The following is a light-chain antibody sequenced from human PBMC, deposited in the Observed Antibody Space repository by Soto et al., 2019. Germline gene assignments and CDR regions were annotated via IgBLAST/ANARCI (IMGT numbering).Light chain of an antibody. V-gene: IGKV3-20*01. Sequence: EIVLTQSPGTLSLSPGERATLSCSASQRVSSSYFAWYQQKPGQAPRLLIYGASTRATGSPDRFSGSGSGTDFTLTISRLEPEDFAVYFCQRYSSSPPFTFGQGTKVEI. J-gene: IGKJ1*01. CDR1: QRVSSSY. CDR3: QRYSSSPPFT. CDR2: GAS.